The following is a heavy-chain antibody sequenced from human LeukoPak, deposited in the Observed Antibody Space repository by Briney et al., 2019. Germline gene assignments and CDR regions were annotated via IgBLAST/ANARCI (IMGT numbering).Heavy chain of an antibody. Sequence: SETLSLTCAVSGGSISSYYWSWIRQPPGKGLEWIGEINHSGSTNYNPSLKSRVTISVDTSKNQFSLKLSSVTAADTAVYYCARVAYLSRAAGRWGQGTLVTVSS. V-gene: IGHV4-34*01. CDR3: ARVAYLSRAAGR. J-gene: IGHJ4*02. CDR1: GGSISSYY. CDR2: INHSGST. D-gene: IGHD6-13*01.